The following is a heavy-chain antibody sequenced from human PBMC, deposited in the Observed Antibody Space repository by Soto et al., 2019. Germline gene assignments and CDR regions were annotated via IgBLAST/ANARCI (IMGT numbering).Heavy chain of an antibody. CDR1: GGSMSRGDYY. CDR3: ATLPHYAGPLAGF. D-gene: IGHD2-15*01. CDR2: IYHTGST. V-gene: IGHV4-30-4*01. Sequence: PSETLSLTCTVSGGSMSRGDYYWSWIRQPPGKGLEWIGFIYHTGSTYYSPSLKNRVAISVDTSKNQFSLKLSSVTAADTAVYFCATLPHYAGPLAGFWGQGTLVTGSS. J-gene: IGHJ1*01.